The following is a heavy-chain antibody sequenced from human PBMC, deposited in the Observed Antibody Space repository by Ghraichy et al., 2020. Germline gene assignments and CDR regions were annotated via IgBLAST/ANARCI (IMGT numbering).Heavy chain of an antibody. Sequence: GGSLRLSCAASGFTFSNYWMIWVRQAPGKGLEWVSNIKLDGSETYYVDSVKGRSTISRDNAKNSLYLQMNSLRAEDTAVYYCVIETVDDTWGYLKSFDYWGQGTLVTVSS. CDR3: VIETVDDTWGYLKSFDY. D-gene: IGHD5/OR15-5a*01. V-gene: IGHV3-7*03. CDR2: IKLDGSET. CDR1: GFTFSNYW. J-gene: IGHJ4*02.